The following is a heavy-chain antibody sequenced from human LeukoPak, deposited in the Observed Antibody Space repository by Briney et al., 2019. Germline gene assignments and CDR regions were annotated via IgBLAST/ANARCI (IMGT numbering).Heavy chain of an antibody. CDR3: ASAGEYYDFWSGYYTGYFDY. V-gene: IGHV3-7*01. D-gene: IGHD3-3*01. CDR1: GFTFSSYW. CDR2: IKQDGSEK. J-gene: IGHJ4*02. Sequence: GGSLRLSCAASGFTFSSYWMSWVRQAPGKGLEWVANIKQDGSEKYYVDSVKGRFTISRDNAKNSLYLQMNSLRAEDTAVYYCASAGEYYDFWSGYYTGYFDYWGQGTLVTVSS.